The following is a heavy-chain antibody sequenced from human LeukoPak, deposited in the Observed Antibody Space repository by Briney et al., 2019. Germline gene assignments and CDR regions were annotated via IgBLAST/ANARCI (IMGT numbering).Heavy chain of an antibody. D-gene: IGHD4-23*01. CDR1: GGSISSYY. CDR3: ARASYGGIDY. CDR2: IYYSGST. Sequence: SETLSLTCTVSGGSISSYYWSWIRQPPGKGLEWIGYIYYSGSTNYNPSLKSRVTISVDTPKNQFSLKLSSVTAADTAVYYCARASYGGIDYWGQGTLVTVSS. J-gene: IGHJ4*02. V-gene: IGHV4-59*01.